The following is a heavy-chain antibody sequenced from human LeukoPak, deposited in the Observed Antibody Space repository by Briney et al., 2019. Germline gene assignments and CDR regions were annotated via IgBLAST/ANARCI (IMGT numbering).Heavy chain of an antibody. CDR2: IYYSGST. CDR1: GGSISSSY. V-gene: IGHV4-59*01. CDR3: ARATGDY. J-gene: IGHJ4*02. Sequence: SETLSLTCVVSGGSISSSYWSWIRQPPGKGLEWIGYIYYSGSTNYNPSLKSRVTISVDTSKNQFSLKLSSVTAADTAVYYCARATGDYWGQGTLVTVSS.